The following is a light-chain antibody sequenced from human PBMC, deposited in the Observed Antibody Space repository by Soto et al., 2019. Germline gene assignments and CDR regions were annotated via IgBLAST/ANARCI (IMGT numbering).Light chain of an antibody. CDR1: QSLLHSNGYNY. Sequence: DIVMTQSPLSLPVTPGEPASISCRSSQSLLHSNGYNYLDWYLQKPGQSPQLLIYLGSNRASGVPDRFSGSGSGTDFTLKISRVEAEDFGAYYCLRALQTPLTFGGGTKVEIK. V-gene: IGKV2-28*01. CDR2: LGS. CDR3: LRALQTPLT. J-gene: IGKJ4*01.